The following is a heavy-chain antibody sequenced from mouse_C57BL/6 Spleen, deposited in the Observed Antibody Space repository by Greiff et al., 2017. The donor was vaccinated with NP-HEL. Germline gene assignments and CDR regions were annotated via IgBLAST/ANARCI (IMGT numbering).Heavy chain of an antibody. V-gene: IGHV5-17*01. CDR1: GFTFSDYG. CDR2: ISSGSSTI. Sequence: EVQVVESGGGLVKPGGSLKLSCAASGFTFSDYGMHWVRQAPEKGLEWVAYISSGSSTIYYADTVKGRFTISRDNAKNTLFLQMTSLRSEDTAMYYCARDTTVVADWYFDVWGTGTTVTVSS. J-gene: IGHJ1*03. D-gene: IGHD1-1*01. CDR3: ARDTTVVADWYFDV.